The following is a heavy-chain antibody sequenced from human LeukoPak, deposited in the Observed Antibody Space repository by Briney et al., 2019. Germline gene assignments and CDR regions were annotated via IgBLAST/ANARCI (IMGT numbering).Heavy chain of an antibody. CDR1: GGSISSYY. CDR2: IYYSGST. Sequence: SETLSLTCTVSGGSISSYYWSWIRQPPGKGLEWIGYIYYSGSTNYNPSLKSRVTISVDTSKNQFSLKLSSVTAADTAVYYCARYIVGATTGKYYYYYYMDVWGKGTTVTVSS. J-gene: IGHJ6*03. V-gene: IGHV4-59*01. D-gene: IGHD1-26*01. CDR3: ARYIVGATTGKYYYYYYMDV.